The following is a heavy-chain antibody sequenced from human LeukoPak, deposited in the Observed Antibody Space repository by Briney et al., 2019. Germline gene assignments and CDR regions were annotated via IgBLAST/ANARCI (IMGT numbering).Heavy chain of an antibody. CDR1: GYSFTDFY. J-gene: IGHJ4*02. Sequence: ASVKVSCKTSGYSFTDFYIHWVRQAPGQGLEWMGWINPDSGGTNYAQKFHGRVTMTGDTSISTAYMDLSRLRSDDTAVYYCARAAKTKYSSSWYDYWGQGTLVTVSS. CDR2: INPDSGGT. CDR3: ARAAKTKYSSSWYDY. V-gene: IGHV1-2*02. D-gene: IGHD6-13*01.